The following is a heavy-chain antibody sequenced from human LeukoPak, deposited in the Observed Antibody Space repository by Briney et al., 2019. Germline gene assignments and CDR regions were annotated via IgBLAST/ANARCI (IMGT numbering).Heavy chain of an antibody. CDR3: ARDRYCSGGSCYYFDY. V-gene: IGHV4-59*01. J-gene: IGHJ4*02. D-gene: IGHD2-15*01. Sequence: SETLSLTCTVSGGSISGYYWTWIRQPPGKGLEWIGYIYYSGSAYYNPSLKSRVAMSVDTSKNQFSLKLSSVSTADTAVYYCARDRYCSGGSCYYFDYWGQGTLVTVSS. CDR1: GGSISGYY. CDR2: IYYSGSA.